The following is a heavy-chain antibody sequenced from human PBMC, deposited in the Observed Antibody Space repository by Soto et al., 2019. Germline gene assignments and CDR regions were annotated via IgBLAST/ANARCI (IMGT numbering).Heavy chain of an antibody. CDR2: ISSSGNTI. CDR3: AREQDNILTGYSPFNYMAV. Sequence: QVQLVESGGGLVKPGGSLRLSCAASGFTFSDYYMSWIRQAPGKGLEWVSYISSSGNTIYYADSVKGPFIISRDNVNNSLSLQMNSLRAEDSGVYYCAREQDNILTGYSPFNYMAVWGKGTTVTVSS. J-gene: IGHJ6*03. CDR1: GFTFSDYY. V-gene: IGHV3-11*01. D-gene: IGHD3-9*01.